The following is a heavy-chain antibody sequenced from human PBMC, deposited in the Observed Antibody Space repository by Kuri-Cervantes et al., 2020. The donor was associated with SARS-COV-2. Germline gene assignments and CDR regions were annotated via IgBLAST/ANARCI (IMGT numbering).Heavy chain of an antibody. CDR2: ISAYNGNT. CDR3: ARRMVRGLYYYYGMDV. Sequence: ASVKVSCKASGYTFTSYGISWVRQAPGQGLEWMGWISAYNGNTNYAQKLQGRVTMTTDTSTSTAYMELRSLRSDDTAVYYCARRMVRGLYYYYGMDVWGQGTTVTVSS. J-gene: IGHJ6*02. D-gene: IGHD3-10*01. V-gene: IGHV1-18*01. CDR1: GYTFTSYG.